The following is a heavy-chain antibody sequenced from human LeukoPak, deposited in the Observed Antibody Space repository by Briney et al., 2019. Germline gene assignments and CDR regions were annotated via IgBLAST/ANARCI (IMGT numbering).Heavy chain of an antibody. D-gene: IGHD3-22*01. CDR1: GGSISSYY. CDR3: ARAFNYYDSSGTRWYFDL. J-gene: IGHJ2*01. Sequence: SETLSLTCTVSGGSISSYYWSWIRQPPGKGLEWIGYIFYTGSTNYNPSLKSRVTISVLTSKNRFSLKLSFVTAADTAVYYCARAFNYYDSSGTRWYFDLWGRGTLVTVSS. V-gene: IGHV4-59*01. CDR2: IFYTGST.